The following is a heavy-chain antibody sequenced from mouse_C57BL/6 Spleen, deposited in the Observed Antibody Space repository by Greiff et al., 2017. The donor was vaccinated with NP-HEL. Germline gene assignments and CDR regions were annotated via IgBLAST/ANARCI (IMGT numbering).Heavy chain of an antibody. CDR2: ISSGSSTI. V-gene: IGHV5-17*01. D-gene: IGHD1-1*01. J-gene: IGHJ1*03. Sequence: EVKVVESGGGLVKPGGSLKLSCAASGFTFSDYGMHWVRQAPEKGLEWVAYISSGSSTIYYADTVKGRFTISRDNAKNTLFLQMTSLRSEDTAMYYWARPHFYYGSSYWYFDVWGTGTTVTVSS. CDR3: ARPHFYYGSSYWYFDV. CDR1: GFTFSDYG.